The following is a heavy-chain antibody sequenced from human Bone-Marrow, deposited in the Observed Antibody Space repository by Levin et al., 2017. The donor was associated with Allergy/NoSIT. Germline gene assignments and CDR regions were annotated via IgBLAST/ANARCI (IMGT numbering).Heavy chain of an antibody. CDR1: GGSLSKYY. J-gene: IGHJ4*02. CDR3: ARYGSGWYAFDY. CDR2: VHYSGSI. V-gene: IGHV4-59*01. Sequence: PSETLSLTCTVSGGSLSKYYWSWIRQPPGKGLELIGYVHYSGSINYNPSLKSRVTISMDTSRNQFSLKMSSVTAADTAVYYCARYGSGWYAFDYWGQGALVTVSS. D-gene: IGHD6-19*01.